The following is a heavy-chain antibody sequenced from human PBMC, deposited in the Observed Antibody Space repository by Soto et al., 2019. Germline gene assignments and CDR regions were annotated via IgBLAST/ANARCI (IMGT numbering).Heavy chain of an antibody. CDR1: RLTFSSYG. Sequence: GGSLRLSCAASRLTFSSYGMSWVRQAPGKGLEWVSAISGSGGSTYYADSVKGRFTISRDNSKNTLYLQMNSLKAEDTAVYYCAKIWGDYEVYNYYGMDVWGRGTTVTVSS. CDR3: AKIWGDYEVYNYYGMDV. CDR2: ISGSGGST. D-gene: IGHD4-17*01. J-gene: IGHJ6*02. V-gene: IGHV3-23*01.